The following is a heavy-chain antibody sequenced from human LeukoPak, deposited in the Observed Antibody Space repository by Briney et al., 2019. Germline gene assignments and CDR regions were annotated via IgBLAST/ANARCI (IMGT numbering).Heavy chain of an antibody. CDR1: GYTFTGYY. CDR3: ARDLPHYDSSGYFPTGYYYYYMDV. V-gene: IGHV1-2*02. J-gene: IGHJ6*03. CDR2: INPNSGGT. D-gene: IGHD3-22*01. Sequence: ASVKVSCKASGYTFTGYYMHWVRQAPGQGLEWMGWINPNSGGTNYAQKFQGRVTMTRDTSISTAYMELSRLRSDDTAVYYCARDLPHYDSSGYFPTGYYYYYMDVWGKGTTVTVSS.